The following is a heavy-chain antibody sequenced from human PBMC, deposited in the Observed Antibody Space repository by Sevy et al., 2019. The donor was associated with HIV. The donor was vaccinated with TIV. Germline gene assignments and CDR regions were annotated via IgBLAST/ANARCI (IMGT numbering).Heavy chain of an antibody. D-gene: IGHD6-19*01. CDR2: MNPNSGNT. V-gene: IGHV1-8*01. CDR1: GYTFTSYD. CDR3: ARSLSSGWFDAFDI. Sequence: ASVKVSCKASGYTFTSYDINWVRQATGQGLEWMGWMNPNSGNTGYAQKVQGRVTMTRNTSISTAYMELSSLRSEDTAVYYCARSLSSGWFDAFDIWGQGTMVTVSS. J-gene: IGHJ3*02.